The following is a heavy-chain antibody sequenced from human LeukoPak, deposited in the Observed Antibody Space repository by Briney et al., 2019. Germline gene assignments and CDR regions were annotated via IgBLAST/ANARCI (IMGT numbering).Heavy chain of an antibody. V-gene: IGHV3-11*01. CDR1: GFTFSDYY. CDR3: ARTYCYDSSGYYYFDY. Sequence: GGSLRLSCAASGFTFSDYYMSWIRQAPGKGLEWVSYISSSGSTIYYADSVKGRFTISRDNAKNSLYLQMNSLRAEDTAVYYCARTYCYDSSGYYYFDYWGQGTLVTVSS. D-gene: IGHD3-22*01. CDR2: ISSSGSTI. J-gene: IGHJ4*02.